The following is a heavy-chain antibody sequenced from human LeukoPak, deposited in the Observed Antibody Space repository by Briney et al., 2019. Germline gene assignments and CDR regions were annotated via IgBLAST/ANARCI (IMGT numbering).Heavy chain of an antibody. J-gene: IGHJ4*02. CDR2: ISVNGGTT. CDR3: VKGGGNVRRYFEY. CDR1: GFTFSSYA. Sequence: GGSLRLSCAASGFTFSSYAMTWVRQAPGKGLEWVSSISVNGGTTYYADSVRGRFTISRDSSKNTLYLQMNSLRAEDTAVYYCVKGGGNVRRYFEYWGQGTLVTVSS. D-gene: IGHD4-23*01. V-gene: IGHV3-23*01.